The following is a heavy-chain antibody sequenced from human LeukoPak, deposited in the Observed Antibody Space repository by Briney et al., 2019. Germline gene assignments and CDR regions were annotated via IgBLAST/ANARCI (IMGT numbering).Heavy chain of an antibody. J-gene: IGHJ4*02. Sequence: GGSLRLSCAASGFSVSSNYMSWVRQAPGKGLEWVANIKQDGSEKYYVGSVKGRFTISRDNAQNSLYLQMSSLRAEDTAVYYCARSWGQTGSYSSWGQGTLITVSS. CDR1: GFSVSSNY. D-gene: IGHD1-26*01. V-gene: IGHV3-7*04. CDR2: IKQDGSEK. CDR3: ARSWGQTGSYSS.